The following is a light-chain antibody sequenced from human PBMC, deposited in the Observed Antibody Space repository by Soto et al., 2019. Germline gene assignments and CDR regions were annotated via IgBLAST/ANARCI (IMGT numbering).Light chain of an antibody. Sequence: EIVMTQSPATLSVSPGERATLSCRASQSVSSNLAWYQQKPGQAPRLLIYGASTRATGIPARFSGSGSGKEFTLTISSLPYEDFAVCYCQQYNNWPPWTFCQGTKVEIK. CDR2: GAS. CDR1: QSVSSN. CDR3: QQYNNWPPWT. J-gene: IGKJ1*01. V-gene: IGKV3-15*01.